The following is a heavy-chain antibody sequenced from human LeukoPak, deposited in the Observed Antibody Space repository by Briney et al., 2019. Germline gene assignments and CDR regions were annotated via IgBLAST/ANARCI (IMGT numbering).Heavy chain of an antibody. CDR1: GFTFSDYY. D-gene: IGHD1-26*01. Sequence: GGSLRLSCAASGFTFSDYYMSWIRQAPGKGLEWVSYISSSGSTIYYADPVKGRFTISRDNAKNSLYLQMNSLRAEDTAVYYCARDIVGATSDYFDYWGQGTLVTVSS. J-gene: IGHJ4*02. CDR3: ARDIVGATSDYFDY. V-gene: IGHV3-11*01. CDR2: ISSSGSTI.